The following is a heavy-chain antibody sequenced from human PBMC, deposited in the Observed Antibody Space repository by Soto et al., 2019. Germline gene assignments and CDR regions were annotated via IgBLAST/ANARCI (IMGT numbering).Heavy chain of an antibody. CDR3: DRGILDYGGHLDY. J-gene: IGHJ4*02. D-gene: IGHD4-17*01. CDR2: LYYRGSS. V-gene: IGHV4-30-4*01. Sequence: QVQLQESGPGMVKPSQTLSLTWTVFGGSVSSGDFYWSWIRQPPGKGLEWLGYLYYRGSSYYHPSLKSRVIISVDASKNQFSLNMRSVTAADAAVYFCDRGILDYGGHLDYWGRGTLVDVSS. CDR1: GGSVSSGDFY.